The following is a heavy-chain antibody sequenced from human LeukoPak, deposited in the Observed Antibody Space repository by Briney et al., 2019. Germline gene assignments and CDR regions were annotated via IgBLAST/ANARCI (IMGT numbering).Heavy chain of an antibody. V-gene: IGHV1-69*13. J-gene: IGHJ4*02. CDR3: ARGSTRPYYYDSSGYSDFDY. D-gene: IGHD3-22*01. CDR1: GGTFSSYA. CDR2: IIPIFGTA. Sequence: SVKVSCKASGGTFSSYAISWVRQAPGQGLEWMGGIIPIFGTANYAQKFQGRVTITADESTSTAYMELSSLRSEDTAVYYCARGSTRPYYYDSSGYSDFDYWGQGTLVTVSS.